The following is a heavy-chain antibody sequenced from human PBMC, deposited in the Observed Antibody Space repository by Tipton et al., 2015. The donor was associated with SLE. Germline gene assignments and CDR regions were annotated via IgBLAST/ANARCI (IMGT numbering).Heavy chain of an antibody. CDR1: GESSSGYY. V-gene: IGHV4-59*01. J-gene: IGHJ4*02. D-gene: IGHD2-2*01. CDR3: ARDVAPAAVPLFEY. Sequence: TLSLTCAVNGESSSGYYWSWIRQSPGKGLEWIGYIYYSGSTNYNPSLKNRVTMSVDTSKNQISLKLSSVTAADTAVYYCARDVAPAAVPLFEYWGQGTLVTVSS. CDR2: IYYSGST.